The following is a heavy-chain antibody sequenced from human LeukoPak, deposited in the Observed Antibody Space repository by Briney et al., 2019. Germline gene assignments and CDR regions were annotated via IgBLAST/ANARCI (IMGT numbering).Heavy chain of an antibody. V-gene: IGHV4-39*01. J-gene: IGHJ5*02. CDR1: GASISSNFYY. CDR3: ARSGGANWFDP. Sequence: LETLSLTCTVSGASISSNFYYWGWIRQPPGKGLEWIGSIYYSGRTYYNPSLKSRVTISVDTSKNQFSLKLSSVTAADTAVYYCARSGGANWFDPWGQGALVTVFS. CDR2: IYYSGRT. D-gene: IGHD3-3*01.